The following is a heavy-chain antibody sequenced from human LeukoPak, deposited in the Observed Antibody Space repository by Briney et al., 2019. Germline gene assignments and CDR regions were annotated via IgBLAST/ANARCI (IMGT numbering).Heavy chain of an antibody. CDR1: GDSVSNNGAA. Sequence: SQTLSLTCAISGDSVSNNGAAWNWIRQSPSRGLEWLGRTYFGSKWYNDYAVSVKSRITINPDTSKNQFSLQLNSVTPDDTAVHYCARQRSRALDLWGQGTMVTVSS. CDR3: ARQRSRALDL. D-gene: IGHD1-1*01. CDR2: TYFGSKWYN. J-gene: IGHJ3*01. V-gene: IGHV6-1*01.